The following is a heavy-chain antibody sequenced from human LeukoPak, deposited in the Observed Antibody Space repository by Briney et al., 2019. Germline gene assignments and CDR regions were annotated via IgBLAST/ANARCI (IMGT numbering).Heavy chain of an antibody. J-gene: IGHJ4*02. CDR2: IKQDGSEK. D-gene: IGHD3-3*01. V-gene: IGHV3-7*01. Sequence: GGSLRLSCAASGFTFSSYWMSWVRQAPGKGLEWVANIKQDGSEKYYVDSVKGRFTISRDNAKNSLYLQMNSLRAEDTAVYYCARDIYDFWSGYYLDYWGQGTLVTVSS. CDR1: GFTFSSYW. CDR3: ARDIYDFWSGYYLDY.